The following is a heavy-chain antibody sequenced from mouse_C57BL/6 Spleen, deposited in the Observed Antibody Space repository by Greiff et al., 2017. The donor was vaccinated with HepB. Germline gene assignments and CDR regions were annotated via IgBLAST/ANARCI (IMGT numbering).Heavy chain of an antibody. CDR2: IYPRDGST. CDR3: ASQAWFAY. Sequence: VQLQQSRPELVKPGASVKLSCKASGYTFTSYDINWVKQRPGQGLEWIGWIYPRDGSTKYNEKFKGKATLTVDTSSSTAYMELHRLTSEDSAVYFCASQAWFAYWGQGTLVTVSA. CDR1: GYTFTSYD. J-gene: IGHJ3*01. V-gene: IGHV1-85*01.